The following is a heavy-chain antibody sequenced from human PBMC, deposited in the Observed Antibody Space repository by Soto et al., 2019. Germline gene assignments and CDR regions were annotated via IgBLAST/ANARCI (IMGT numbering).Heavy chain of an antibody. J-gene: IGHJ2*01. CDR1: GYTLTELS. CDR3: ARGRGGRYCSSTSCTWWYFDL. V-gene: IGHV1-2*02. D-gene: IGHD2-2*01. CDR2: INPNSGGT. Sequence: ASVKVSCKVSGYTLTELSMHWVLQAPGKGLEWMGWINPNSGGTNYAQKFQGRVTMTRDASTSTAYMELSSLRSEDTAVYYCARGRGGRYCSSTSCTWWYFDLWGRGTLVTVS.